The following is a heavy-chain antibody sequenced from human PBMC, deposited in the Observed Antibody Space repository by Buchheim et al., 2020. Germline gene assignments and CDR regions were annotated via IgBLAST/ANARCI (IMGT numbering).Heavy chain of an antibody. D-gene: IGHD3-10*01. Sequence: QVQLQESGPGLVKPSQTLSLTCTVSGGSISSGTYYWSWIRQSAGKGLEWIGRMFTSGSTNYNPSLKSRVTISRDTSKNLFSLKLSSVTAADTAVYYCARARFLDYYGSGSYYRGGFDYWGQGTL. J-gene: IGHJ4*02. CDR1: GGSISSGTYY. CDR2: MFTSGST. V-gene: IGHV4-61*02. CDR3: ARARFLDYYGSGSYYRGGFDY.